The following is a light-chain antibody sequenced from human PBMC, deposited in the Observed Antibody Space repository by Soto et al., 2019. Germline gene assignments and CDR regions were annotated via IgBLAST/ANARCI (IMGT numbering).Light chain of an antibody. CDR1: QSVSSSY. J-gene: IGKJ4*01. Sequence: EIVLTQSPGTLSLSPGERATLSCRASQSVSSSYLAWYQQKPGQAPGLLIYGASSRATGIPDRFSGSGSGTDFTLTISRLEPEDFALYYCQQYGSSPAFGGGTKVEIK. CDR3: QQYGSSPA. V-gene: IGKV3-20*01. CDR2: GAS.